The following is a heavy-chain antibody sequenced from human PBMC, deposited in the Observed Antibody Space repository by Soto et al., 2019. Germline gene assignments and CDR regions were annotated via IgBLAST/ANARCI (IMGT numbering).Heavy chain of an antibody. CDR1: GDSVSSNSSA. CDR2: TYYKSRWFD. CDR3: ARGAMYGSGSFSVFDY. D-gene: IGHD3-10*01. V-gene: IGHV6-1*01. J-gene: IGHJ4*02. Sequence: PSQTLSLTCAISGDSVSSNSSAWNCISQSPSRGLEWLGRTYYKSRWFDDFAISVKSRITTNPDTSKNQVSLHLNSVTPEDTAVYYCARGAMYGSGSFSVFDYWGQGILVTVS.